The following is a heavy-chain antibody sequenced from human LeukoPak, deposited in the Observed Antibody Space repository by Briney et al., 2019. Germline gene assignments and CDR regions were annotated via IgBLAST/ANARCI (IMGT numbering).Heavy chain of an antibody. CDR1: GFTFSSYA. J-gene: IGHJ4*02. CDR2: ISGSGGST. CDR3: AKPGYSSGWYVYFDY. V-gene: IGHV3-23*01. D-gene: IGHD6-19*01. Sequence: GGSLRLSCAASGFTFSSYAMSWVLQAPGKGLEWVSAISGSGGSTYYADSVKGRFTISRDNSKNTLYLQMNSLRAEDTAVYYCAKPGYSSGWYVYFDYWGQGTLVTVSS.